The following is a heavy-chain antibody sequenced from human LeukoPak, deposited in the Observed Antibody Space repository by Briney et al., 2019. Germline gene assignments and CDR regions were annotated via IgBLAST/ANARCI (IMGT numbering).Heavy chain of an antibody. V-gene: IGHV3-15*01. Sequence: PGGSRRLSCATSGFSFSAAWMSWVRQAPGKGLEWVGRIKSKTDGGTTDYAAPVKGRFTISRDDSKNTLYLQMNSLKTEDTAVYYCTTARGYCSSTSCYEWDAEYFQHWGQGTLVTVSS. CDR2: IKSKTDGGTT. D-gene: IGHD2-2*01. J-gene: IGHJ1*01. CDR3: TTARGYCSSTSCYEWDAEYFQH. CDR1: GFSFSAAW.